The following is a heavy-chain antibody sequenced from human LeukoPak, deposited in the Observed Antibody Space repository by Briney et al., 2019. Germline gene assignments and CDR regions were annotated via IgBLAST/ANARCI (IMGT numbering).Heavy chain of an antibody. J-gene: IGHJ4*02. Sequence: GGSLRLSCAASGFTFSSYAMSWVRQAPGKGLEWVSAISGSGGSTYYADSVKGRFTISRDNSKNTLYLQMNSLRAEDTAVYYCAKDRSTMVRGVITPPDYWGQGTLVTVSS. D-gene: IGHD3-10*01. CDR1: GFTFSSYA. V-gene: IGHV3-23*01. CDR2: ISGSGGST. CDR3: AKDRSTMVRGVITPPDY.